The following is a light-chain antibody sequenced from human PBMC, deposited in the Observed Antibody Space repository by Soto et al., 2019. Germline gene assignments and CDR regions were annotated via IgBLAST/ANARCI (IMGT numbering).Light chain of an antibody. Sequence: QSALTQPASVSGSPGQSITISCTGTSSDVGGYNYVSWYQQHPGKAPKLMIYEVSNRPSGVSNRFSGSKSGNTASLTISGLHAEDEADYYCSSYTSISIDYVFGTGTKLTVL. CDR1: SSDVGGYNY. J-gene: IGLJ1*01. CDR3: SSYTSISIDYV. CDR2: EVS. V-gene: IGLV2-14*01.